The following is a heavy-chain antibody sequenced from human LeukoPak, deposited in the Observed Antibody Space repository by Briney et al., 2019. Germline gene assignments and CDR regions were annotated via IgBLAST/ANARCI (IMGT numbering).Heavy chain of an antibody. V-gene: IGHV3-49*04. CDR1: GFTISDYA. CDR3: ARAYYYDSSAYPYWYFDL. D-gene: IGHD3-22*01. CDR2: IRSKPYGGTT. J-gene: IGHJ2*01. Sequence: GGSLRLSCTASGFTISDYAMSWVRQAPGKGLEWVGFIRSKPYGGTTEYAASVKGRFTISRDDSKSIAYLQMNSLKTEDTAVYYCARAYYYDSSAYPYWYFDLWGRGTLVTVSS.